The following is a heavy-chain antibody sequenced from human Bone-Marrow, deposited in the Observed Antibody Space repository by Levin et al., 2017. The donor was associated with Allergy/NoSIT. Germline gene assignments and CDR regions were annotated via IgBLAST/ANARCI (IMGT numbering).Heavy chain of an antibody. D-gene: IGHD2-8*01. CDR3: AKASAWYCTNGVCDDFDY. CDR2: ISYDGSNK. CDR1: GFTFSSYG. Sequence: GGSLRLSCAASGFTFSSYGMHWVRQAPGKGLEWVAVISYDGSNKYYADSVKGRFTISRDNSKNTLYLQMNSLRAEDTAVYYCAKASAWYCTNGVCDDFDYWGQGTLVTVSS. V-gene: IGHV3-30*18. J-gene: IGHJ4*02.